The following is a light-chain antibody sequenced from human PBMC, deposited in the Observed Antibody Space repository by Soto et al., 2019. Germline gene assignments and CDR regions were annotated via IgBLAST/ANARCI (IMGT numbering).Light chain of an antibody. CDR2: NIS. CDR3: MHSIDWPWT. J-gene: IGKJ1*01. Sequence: VLTQSPLSVSVTVGQPASISCRSSRGLVSSDGNTYLHWFQQRPGRSPRRLIDNISNRDSGVPDRFSGSGSGTDFTLEISRVEAEDVGMYYCMHSIDWPWTFGQGTKVDIK. CDR1: RGLVSSDGNTY. V-gene: IGKV2-30*01.